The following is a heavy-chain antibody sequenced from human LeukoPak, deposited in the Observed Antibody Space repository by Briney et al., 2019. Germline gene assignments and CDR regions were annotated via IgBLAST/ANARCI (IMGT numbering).Heavy chain of an antibody. CDR1: GFTFSSHW. CDR2: INTDGSST. Sequence: PGGSLRLSCAASGFTFSSHWMYRVSQAPGKGLVWVSRINTDGSSTSYADSVKGRFTISRDNAKNTLHLQMNSLGAEDTAVYYCARERIDCSSTSCYGGGSDYWGQGTLVTVSS. CDR3: ARERIDCSSTSCYGGGSDY. D-gene: IGHD2-2*01. V-gene: IGHV3-74*01. J-gene: IGHJ4*02.